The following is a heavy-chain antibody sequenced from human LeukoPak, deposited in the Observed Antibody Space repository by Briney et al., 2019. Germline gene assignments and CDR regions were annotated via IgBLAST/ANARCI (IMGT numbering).Heavy chain of an antibody. Sequence: SETLSLTCTVSGGSISSYYWSWIRQPPGKGLEWIGYIYYSGSTNYNPSLKSRVTISVDTSKNQFSLKLSSVTAADTAVYYCARGTGGITIFGVVITLRFDYWGQGTLVTVSS. CDR3: ARGTGGITIFGVVITLRFDY. V-gene: IGHV4-59*12. D-gene: IGHD3-3*01. CDR2: IYYSGST. J-gene: IGHJ4*02. CDR1: GGSISSYY.